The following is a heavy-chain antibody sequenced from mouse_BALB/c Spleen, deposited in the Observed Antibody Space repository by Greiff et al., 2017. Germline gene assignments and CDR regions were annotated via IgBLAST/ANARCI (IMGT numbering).Heavy chain of an antibody. Sequence: VQGVESGAELVRPGSSVKISCKASGYAFSSYWMNWVKQRPGQGLEWIGQIYPGDGDTNYNGKFKGKATLTADKSSSTAYMQLSSLTSEDAAVYVCAREGAGTAMDYWGQGTSVTVSS. D-gene: IGHD4-1*01. CDR1: GYAFSSYW. J-gene: IGHJ4*01. V-gene: IGHV1-80*01. CDR3: AREGAGTAMDY. CDR2: IYPGDGDT.